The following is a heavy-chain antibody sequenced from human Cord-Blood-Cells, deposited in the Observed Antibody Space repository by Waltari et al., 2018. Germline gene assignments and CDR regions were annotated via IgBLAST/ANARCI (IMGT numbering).Heavy chain of an antibody. CDR3: ARDPSSRTGWFDP. CDR2: ISYDGSNK. V-gene: IGHV3-30-3*01. Sequence: QVQLVESGGGVVQPGRSLRLSCAAPGFTFRSYAMHLVRQAPGKGLEWVAVISYDGSNKYYADSVKGRFTISRDNSKNTLYLQMNSLRAEDTAVYYCARDPSSRTGWFDPWGQGTLVTVSS. J-gene: IGHJ5*02. CDR1: GFTFRSYA.